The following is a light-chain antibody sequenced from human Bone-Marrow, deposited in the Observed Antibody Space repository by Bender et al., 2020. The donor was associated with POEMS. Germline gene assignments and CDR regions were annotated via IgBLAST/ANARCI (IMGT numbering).Light chain of an antibody. CDR2: DDS. V-gene: IGLV3-21*02. CDR3: QVWDSYGDHPGVV. CDR1: NIGSES. Sequence: SSVLTQPPSVSVAPGQTARVACGGNNIGSESVHWYQQKPGQAPVLVVYDDSDRPSGIPERFSGSNSGNTATLTISRVEAGDEADYYCQVWDSYGDHPGVVFGGGTKLTVL. J-gene: IGLJ2*01.